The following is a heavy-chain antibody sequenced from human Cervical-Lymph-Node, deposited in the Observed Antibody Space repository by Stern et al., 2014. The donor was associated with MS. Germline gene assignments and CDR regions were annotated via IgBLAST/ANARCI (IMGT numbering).Heavy chain of an antibody. D-gene: IGHD5-24*01. CDR3: ARWATLYGMDV. CDR2: ISTHNAKA. Sequence: VQLLESGAEVKKPGASVKVSCKASGYTFANYGITWVRQSPGKGLEWMGRISTHNAKANYAQKIQGRVTMTTDTSTRTAYMELRSLRSDDTAMYYCARWATLYGMDVWGQGTTVSVSS. V-gene: IGHV1-18*04. CDR1: GYTFANYG. J-gene: IGHJ6*02.